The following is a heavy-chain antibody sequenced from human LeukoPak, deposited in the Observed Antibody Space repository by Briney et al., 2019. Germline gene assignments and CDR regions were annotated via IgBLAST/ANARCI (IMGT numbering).Heavy chain of an antibody. V-gene: IGHV1-2*02. Sequence: ASVKVSCKASGYTFTGYYMHWVRQAPGQGLEWMGWINPNSGGTNYAQKFQGRVTMTRDTFISTAYMELSRLRSDDTAVYYCARDPMGDYYDGHVWGKGTTVTVSS. CDR2: INPNSGGT. CDR1: GYTFTGYY. D-gene: IGHD3-22*01. J-gene: IGHJ6*04. CDR3: ARDPMGDYYDGHV.